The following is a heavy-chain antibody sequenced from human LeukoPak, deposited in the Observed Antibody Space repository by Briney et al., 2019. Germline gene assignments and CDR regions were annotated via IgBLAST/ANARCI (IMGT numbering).Heavy chain of an antibody. J-gene: IGHJ4*02. CDR3: ARGRNDNGGMFFDS. Sequence: SETLSLTCTVSGGSLRSYYWSWIRQAPGKGLEWIGFISYSGYTSYSPSLKSRVAISLDTSKSQFSLGLSSMTAADTAFYYCARGRNDNGGMFFDSWAQGMLVTVSS. D-gene: IGHD4-23*01. V-gene: IGHV4-59*01. CDR1: GGSLRSYY. CDR2: ISYSGYT.